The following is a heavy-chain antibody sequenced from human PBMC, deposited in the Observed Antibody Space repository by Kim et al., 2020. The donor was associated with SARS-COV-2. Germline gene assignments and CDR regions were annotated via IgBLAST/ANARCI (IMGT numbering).Heavy chain of an antibody. CDR1: GYTFTSYY. V-gene: IGHV1-46*01. CDR3: ARAGDIVVVVAATHDWFDP. CDR2: INPSGGST. J-gene: IGHJ5*02. Sequence: ASVKVSCKASGYTFTSYYMHWVRQAPGQGLEWMGIINPSGGSTSYAQKFQGRVTMTGDTSTSTVYMELSSLRSEDTAVYYCARAGDIVVVVAATHDWFDPWGQGTLVTVSS. D-gene: IGHD2-15*01.